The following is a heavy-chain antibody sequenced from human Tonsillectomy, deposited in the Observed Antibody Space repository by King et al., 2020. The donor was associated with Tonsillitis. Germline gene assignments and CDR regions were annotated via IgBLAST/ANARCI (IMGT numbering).Heavy chain of an antibody. Sequence: VQLQESGPGLVKPPDTLSLTCAVSGYSISTSHWWGWIRQPPGKGLEWIGYIYYSGSTYYNPSLKSLVTMSVDTSKNQFSLKLSSVTAVDTAVYYCARAGKDQLLPNYYYYYYMDVWGKGTTVTVSS. CDR1: GYSISTSHW. CDR3: ARAGKDQLLPNYYYYYYMDV. V-gene: IGHV4-28*03. J-gene: IGHJ6*03. CDR2: IYYSGST. D-gene: IGHD2-2*01.